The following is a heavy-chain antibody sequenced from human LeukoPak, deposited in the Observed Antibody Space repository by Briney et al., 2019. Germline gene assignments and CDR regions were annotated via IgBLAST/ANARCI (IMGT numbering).Heavy chain of an antibody. CDR2: ISWNSGSI. CDR3: AKDISSGYSLDY. J-gene: IGHJ4*02. CDR1: GFTFDDYA. Sequence: GGSLRLSCAASGFTFDDYAMHWVRQAPGKGLEWVSGISWNSGSIGYADSVKGRFTISRDNAKNSLYLQMNSLRAEDTALYYCAKDISSGYSLDYWGQGTLVTVSS. V-gene: IGHV3-9*01. D-gene: IGHD6-13*01.